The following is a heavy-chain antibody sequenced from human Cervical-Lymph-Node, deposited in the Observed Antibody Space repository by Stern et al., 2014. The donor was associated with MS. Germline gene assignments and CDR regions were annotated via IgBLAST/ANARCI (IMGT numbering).Heavy chain of an antibody. D-gene: IGHD4-23*01. J-gene: IGHJ4*02. CDR2: IIPIFGSA. V-gene: IGHV1-69*01. CDR3: ARGSTVITDYFDY. CDR1: GGTFSSCV. Sequence: QVQLGQSGAEVKKPGSSVKVSCKASGGTFSSCVISWVRQAPGQGLEWMGGIIPIFGSANYAQRFQGRVTITADESTSTAYMELSSLRSEDTAVYYCARGSTVITDYFDYWGQGTLVTVSS.